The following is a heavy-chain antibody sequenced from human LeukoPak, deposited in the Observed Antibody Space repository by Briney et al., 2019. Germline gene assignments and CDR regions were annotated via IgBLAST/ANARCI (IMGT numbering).Heavy chain of an antibody. CDR1: GYTFTSYD. CDR2: MNPNSGNT. CDR3: ARGHGEIVWAVSDPYYFDY. J-gene: IGHJ4*02. D-gene: IGHD2-15*01. V-gene: IGHV1-8*03. Sequence: ASVKVSCKASGYTFTSYDINWVRQATGQGLEWMGWMNPNSGNTGYAQKFQGRVTITRNTSISTAYMELSSLRSEDTAVYYCARGHGEIVWAVSDPYYFDYWGQGTLVTVSS.